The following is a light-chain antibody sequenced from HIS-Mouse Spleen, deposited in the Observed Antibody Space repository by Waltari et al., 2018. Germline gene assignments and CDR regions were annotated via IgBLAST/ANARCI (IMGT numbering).Light chain of an antibody. CDR1: SSDVGGYNS. CDR3: SSYTSSSTYV. V-gene: IGLV2-14*01. J-gene: IGLJ1*01. Sequence: QSALTQPASVSGSPGQSITLSCTGTSSDVGGYNSVPWYQQHPGKAPKLMIYEVSNRPSGVSNRFSGSKSGNTASLTISGLQAEDEADYYCSSYTSSSTYVFGTGTKVTVL. CDR2: EVS.